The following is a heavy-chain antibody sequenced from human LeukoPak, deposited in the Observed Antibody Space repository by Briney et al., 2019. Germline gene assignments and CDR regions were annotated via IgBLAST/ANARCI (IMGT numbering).Heavy chain of an antibody. Sequence: GGSLRLSCAASGFTFRNYGMSWVRQAPGKGLECFSVISGGRGTTYYADSVKGRFTISRDNSENILYLQMNSLRAEDTAVYHCAKTYYYDSSGYWSAFGIWGQGTMVTVSS. V-gene: IGHV3-23*01. CDR2: ISGGRGTT. J-gene: IGHJ3*02. CDR1: GFTFRNYG. CDR3: AKTYYYDSSGYWSAFGI. D-gene: IGHD3-22*01.